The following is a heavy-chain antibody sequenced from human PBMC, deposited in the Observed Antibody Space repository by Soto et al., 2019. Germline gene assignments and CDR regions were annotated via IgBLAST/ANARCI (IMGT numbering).Heavy chain of an antibody. CDR2: IKSKTDGGTT. Sequence: EVQLVESGGGLVKPGGSLRLSCAASGFTFSNAWMSWVRQAPGKGLEWVGRIKSKTDGGTTDYAAPMKGRFTISRDDSKNTLYLQMNSLKTEDTAVYYCTTDRRYYDSSGYTYYYYGMDVWGQGTTVTVSS. D-gene: IGHD3-22*01. CDR3: TTDRRYYDSSGYTYYYYGMDV. CDR1: GFTFSNAW. V-gene: IGHV3-15*01. J-gene: IGHJ6*02.